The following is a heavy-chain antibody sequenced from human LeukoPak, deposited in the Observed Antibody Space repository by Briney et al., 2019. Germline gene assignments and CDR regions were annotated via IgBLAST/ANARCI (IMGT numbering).Heavy chain of an antibody. Sequence: ASVKVSCKASGYTFTSYGISWVRQAPGQGLEWMGWISAYNGNTNYAQKLQGRVTMTTDTSTSTAYMELRSLKSDDTAVYYCARRGRVVGATTSFDYWGQGTLVTVSS. CDR1: GYTFTSYG. CDR2: ISAYNGNT. V-gene: IGHV1-18*01. CDR3: ARRGRVVGATTSFDY. D-gene: IGHD1-26*01. J-gene: IGHJ4*02.